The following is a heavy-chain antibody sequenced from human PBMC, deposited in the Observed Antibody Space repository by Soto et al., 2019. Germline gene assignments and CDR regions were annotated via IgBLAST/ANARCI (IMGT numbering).Heavy chain of an antibody. Sequence: QVQLQESGPGLVKPSQNLSLTCTVSGGSISSGDYYWTWIRQPPGKGLGCIGYVFYTGTTYYNPSLKSRVNISVDTSKNLFSLSLTSVTAADTAVYYCVRDNWEVPLDVCGHGTLVTVSS. V-gene: IGHV4-30-4*01. J-gene: IGHJ3*01. CDR1: GGSISSGDYY. CDR3: VRDNWEVPLDV. CDR2: VFYTGTT. D-gene: IGHD7-27*01.